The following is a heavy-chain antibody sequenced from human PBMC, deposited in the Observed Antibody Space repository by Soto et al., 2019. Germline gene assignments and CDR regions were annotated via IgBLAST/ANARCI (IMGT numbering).Heavy chain of an antibody. J-gene: IGHJ4*02. CDR1: GGTFSSYA. CDR3: ARGPLNYGSGSYSVDY. V-gene: IGHV1-69*01. Sequence: QVQLVQSGAEVKKPGSSVKVSCKASGGTFSSYAISWVRQAPGQGLEWVGGIIPIFGTANYAQKFQGRVTITADESTSTAYMELSSLGSEDTAVYYCARGPLNYGSGSYSVDYWGQGTLVTVSS. D-gene: IGHD3-10*01. CDR2: IIPIFGTA.